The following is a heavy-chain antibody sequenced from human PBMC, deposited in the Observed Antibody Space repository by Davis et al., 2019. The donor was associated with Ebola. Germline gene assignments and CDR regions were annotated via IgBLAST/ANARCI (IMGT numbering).Heavy chain of an antibody. CDR1: GFTFSSYG. V-gene: IGHV3-21*01. J-gene: IGHJ6*02. CDR2: ISSSSSYI. CDR3: ARDGGAYIAAAGTGDYYYYGMDV. Sequence: PGGSLRLSCAASGFTFSSYGMNWVRQAPGKGLEWVSSISSSSSYIYYADSVKGRFTISRDTAKNSLYLQMNSLRAEDTAVYYCARDGGAYIAAAGTGDYYYYGMDVWGQGTTVTVSS. D-gene: IGHD6-13*01.